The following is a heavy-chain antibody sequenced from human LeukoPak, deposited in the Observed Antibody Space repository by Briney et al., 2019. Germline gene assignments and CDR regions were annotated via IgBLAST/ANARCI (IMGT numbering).Heavy chain of an antibody. V-gene: IGHV3-23*01. Sequence: GGSLRLSCAASGFTFSSYWMNWVRQAPGKGPEWVSAISGRGDTTYYVDSVKGRFTISRDNSKNTLSLQMNSLRAEDTAVYYCASQISRSAGRDYWGQGTLVTVSS. CDR2: ISGRGDTT. CDR3: ASQISRSAGRDY. CDR1: GFTFSSYW. D-gene: IGHD3-3*02. J-gene: IGHJ4*02.